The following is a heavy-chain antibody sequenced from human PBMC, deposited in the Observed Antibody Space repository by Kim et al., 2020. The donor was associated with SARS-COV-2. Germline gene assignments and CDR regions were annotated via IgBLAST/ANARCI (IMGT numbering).Heavy chain of an antibody. CDR1: GGTFSSYA. CDR3: AIHGYCSGGSCSPYYGMDV. CDR2: IIPIFGTA. D-gene: IGHD2-15*01. Sequence: SVKVSCKASGGTFSSYAISWVRQAPGQGLEWMGGIIPIFGTANYAQKFQGRVTITADESTSTAYMELSSLRSEDTAVYYCAIHGYCSGGSCSPYYGMDVWGQGTPVTVSS. V-gene: IGHV1-69*13. J-gene: IGHJ6*02.